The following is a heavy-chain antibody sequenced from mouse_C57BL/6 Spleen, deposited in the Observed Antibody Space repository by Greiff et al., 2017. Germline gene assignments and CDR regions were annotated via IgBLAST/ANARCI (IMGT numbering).Heavy chain of an antibody. CDR3: ARNYPCDY. D-gene: IGHD1-1*02. CDR2: LLPGSGST. J-gene: IGHJ2*01. Sequence: VQLQESGAELMKPGASVKLSCKPTGYTFPGYWLEWVKQRPGHGLEWFGALLPGSGSTTYNEKFKGKATFTADTSSNTAYMQLSSLTTEDSAIYYCARNYPCDYWGQGTTLTVSS. CDR1: GYTFPGYW. V-gene: IGHV1-9*01.